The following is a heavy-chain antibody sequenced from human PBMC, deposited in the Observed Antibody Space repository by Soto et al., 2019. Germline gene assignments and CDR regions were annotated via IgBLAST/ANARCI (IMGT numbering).Heavy chain of an antibody. Sequence: GGSLRLSCAASGFTFSSYSMNWVRQAPGTGLEWVSYISSSSSTIYYADSVKGRFTISRDNAKNSLYLQMNSLRDEDTAVYYCARDFWSGYHRTGDYNWFDPWGQGTLVTVSS. CDR1: GFTFSSYS. CDR2: ISSSSSTI. V-gene: IGHV3-48*02. CDR3: ARDFWSGYHRTGDYNWFDP. J-gene: IGHJ5*02. D-gene: IGHD3-3*01.